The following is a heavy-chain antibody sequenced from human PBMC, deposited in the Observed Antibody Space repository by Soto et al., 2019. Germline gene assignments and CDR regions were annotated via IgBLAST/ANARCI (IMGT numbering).Heavy chain of an antibody. Sequence: QVLLVQSGGEVKKPGASVKVSCKTSGFTFSNFGISWVRQAPGQGLEWMGWISGSDGNTKSAQKFQDRLTMTTDTSTSTAYMELRSLRSDDTAVSYCARAGFGSGWYVAYWGPGTLVTVSS. CDR3: ARAGFGSGWYVAY. J-gene: IGHJ4*02. CDR1: GFTFSNFG. D-gene: IGHD6-19*01. CDR2: ISGSDGNT. V-gene: IGHV1-18*01.